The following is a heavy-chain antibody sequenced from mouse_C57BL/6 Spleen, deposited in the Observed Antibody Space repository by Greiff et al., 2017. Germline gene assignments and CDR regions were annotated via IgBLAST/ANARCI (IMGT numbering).Heavy chain of an antibody. CDR3: ARSYYGYAMDY. D-gene: IGHD1-1*01. V-gene: IGHV1-4*01. J-gene: IGHJ4*01. Sequence: QVHVKQSGAELARPGASVKMSCKASGYTFTSYTMHWVKQRPGQGLEWIGYINPSSGYTKYNQKFKDKAPLTADKSSSTAYMQLSSLTSEDSAVYYCARSYYGYAMDYWGQGTSVTVSS. CDR2: INPSSGYT. CDR1: GYTFTSYT.